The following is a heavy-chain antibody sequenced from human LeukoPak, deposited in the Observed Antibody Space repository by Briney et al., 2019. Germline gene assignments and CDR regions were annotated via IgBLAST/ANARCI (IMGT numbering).Heavy chain of an antibody. CDR3: ARGSPYHY. CDR1: GGSISSSTYY. J-gene: IGHJ4*02. V-gene: IGHV4-39*01. Sequence: SETLSLTCTVSGGSISSSTYYWGWIRQPPGKGLEYIGSINYSGSTYNNPSLRSRVTISVDTSKNQFSLKLSSVTAADTAVYYCARGSPYHYWGQGTLVTVSS. D-gene: IGHD2-2*01. CDR2: INYSGST.